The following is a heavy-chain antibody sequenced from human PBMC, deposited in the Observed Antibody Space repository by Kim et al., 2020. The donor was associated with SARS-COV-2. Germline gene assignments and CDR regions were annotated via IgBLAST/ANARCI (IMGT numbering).Heavy chain of an antibody. CDR1: GYTFTSYA. V-gene: IGHV1-3*01. J-gene: IGHJ4*02. CDR2: INAGNGNT. D-gene: IGHD5-18*01. Sequence: ASVKVSCKASGYTFTSYAMHWVRQAPGQRLEWMGWINAGNGNTKYSQKFQGRVTITRDTSASTAYMELSSLRSEDTAVYYCAREGFRVRYSYGWYFDYWGQGTLVTVSS. CDR3: AREGFRVRYSYGWYFDY.